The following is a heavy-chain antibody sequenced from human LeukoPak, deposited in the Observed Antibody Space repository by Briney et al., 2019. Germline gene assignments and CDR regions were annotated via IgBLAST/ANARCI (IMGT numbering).Heavy chain of an antibody. J-gene: IGHJ4*02. CDR3: AGMFYGSGNSYFDY. CDR1: GGSLSRYY. CDR2: IYYSGST. Sequence: SETLSLTCADSGGSLSRYYWSCIRQPPGEGLEWVGYIYYSGSTNYNPSLMRRVTISLDTSKNKFSLMLNSVTAADTAGHCSAGMFYGSGNSYFDYWGQGTLVTVSS. V-gene: IGHV4-59*03. D-gene: IGHD3-10*01.